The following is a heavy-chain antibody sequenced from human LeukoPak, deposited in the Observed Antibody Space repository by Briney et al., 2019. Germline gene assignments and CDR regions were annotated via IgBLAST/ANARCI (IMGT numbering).Heavy chain of an antibody. Sequence: PGGSLRLSCAASGFTFSNHWMHWVRQAPGKGLVWVSRINKDGSNTIFADSVKGRFTSSRDNAKNTLFLQMNSLRAEDTAVYYCVRGLTPSEAFDIWGQGTMVTVSS. V-gene: IGHV3-74*01. CDR3: VRGLTPSEAFDI. CDR2: INKDGSNT. CDR1: GFTFSNHW. J-gene: IGHJ3*02. D-gene: IGHD3-9*01.